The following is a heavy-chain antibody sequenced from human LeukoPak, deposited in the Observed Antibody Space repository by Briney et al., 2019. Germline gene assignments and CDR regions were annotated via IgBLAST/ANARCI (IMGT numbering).Heavy chain of an antibody. CDR2: IIPIFGAA. Sequence: SVKVSCKASGGTFSSYAISWVRQAPGQGLGWMGGIIPIFGAANYAQKFQGRVTITADESTSTAYMELSSLRSEDTAVYYCAREADYYDSSVYFDYWGQGTLVTVSS. J-gene: IGHJ4*02. CDR1: GGTFSSYA. V-gene: IGHV1-69*01. CDR3: AREADYYDSSVYFDY. D-gene: IGHD3-22*01.